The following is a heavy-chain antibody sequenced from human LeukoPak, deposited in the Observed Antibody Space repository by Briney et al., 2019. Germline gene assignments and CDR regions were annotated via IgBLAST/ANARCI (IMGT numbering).Heavy chain of an antibody. CDR2: INPSCSST. J-gene: IGHJ5*02. V-gene: IGHV1-46*01. Sequence: ASVKVSCKASGYTFTSYYMHWVRQAPGQGLEWMGLINPSCSSTSYAQKFQGRLSLTRDMSTSTDYMELSSLRSEDTAVYYCARDNSVGDTAWWFDPWGQGTLVTVSS. CDR1: GYTFTSYY. CDR3: ARDNSVGDTAWWFDP. D-gene: IGHD1-26*01.